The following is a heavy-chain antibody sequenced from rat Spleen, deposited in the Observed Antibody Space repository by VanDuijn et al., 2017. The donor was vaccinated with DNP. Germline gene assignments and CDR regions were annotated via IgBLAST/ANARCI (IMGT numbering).Heavy chain of an antibody. CDR2: ISYDGGST. D-gene: IGHD1-1*01. CDR3: AKDIFLRGEGGLYFDY. CDR1: GFTFYNYW. V-gene: IGHV5-20*01. J-gene: IGHJ2*01. Sequence: EVQLVESGGGLVQPGRSLKLSCVASGFTFYNYWMTWVLQAPTKGLEWVASISYDGGSTYYRDSVKGRFTISRDNAKSTLYLQMESLRSEDTATYYCAKDIFLRGEGGLYFDYWGQGVMVTVSS.